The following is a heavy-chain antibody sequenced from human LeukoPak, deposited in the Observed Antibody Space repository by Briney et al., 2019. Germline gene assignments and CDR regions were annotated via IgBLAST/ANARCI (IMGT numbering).Heavy chain of an antibody. CDR2: VIPIFGTA. J-gene: IGHJ6*03. D-gene: IGHD3-3*01. CDR3: AREDYTLPSNYYYYMDV. Sequence: SVKVSCKASGGTFSSYAISWVRQAPGQGLDWMGGVIPIFGTANYAQKFQGRVTITTDESTSTAYMELSSLRSEDTAVYYCAREDYTLPSNYYYYMDVWGKGTTVTVSS. V-gene: IGHV1-69*05. CDR1: GGTFSSYA.